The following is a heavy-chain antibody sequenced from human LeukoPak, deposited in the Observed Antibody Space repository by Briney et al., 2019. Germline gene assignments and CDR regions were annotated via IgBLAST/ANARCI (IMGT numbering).Heavy chain of an antibody. V-gene: IGHV3-30*04. CDR2: ISHDGSNK. J-gene: IGHJ4*02. CDR1: GFTFSSYA. CDR3: ARDSLRGGSGSYYIDY. D-gene: IGHD1-26*01. Sequence: PGGSLRLSCAASGFTFSSYAMHWVRQAPGKGLEWVAVISHDGSNKYYADSVKGRFTISRDNSKNTLYLQMNSLRAEDTAVYYCARDSLRGGSGSYYIDYWGQGTLVTVSS.